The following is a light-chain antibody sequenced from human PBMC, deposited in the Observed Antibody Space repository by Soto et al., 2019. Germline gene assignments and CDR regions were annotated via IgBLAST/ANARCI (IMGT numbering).Light chain of an antibody. CDR1: QSITTY. CDR3: QQSYNTPRT. CDR2: SSS. Sequence: DIQMTQSPSSLSASVGDRVAITCRASQSITTYLSWYQQKPGKAPELLIYSSSILQAGVPSWFSGSGSGTDFILTISSLQPEDFATYYCQQSYNTPRTFGQGTKVEIK. J-gene: IGKJ1*01. V-gene: IGKV1-39*01.